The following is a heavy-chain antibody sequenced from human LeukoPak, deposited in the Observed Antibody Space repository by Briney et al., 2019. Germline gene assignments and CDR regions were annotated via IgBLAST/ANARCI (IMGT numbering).Heavy chain of an antibody. CDR2: INPNSGGT. CDR1: GYTFTGYY. J-gene: IGHJ4*02. Sequence: ASVKVSCKASGYTFTGYYMHWVRQAPGQGLEWMGWINPNSGGTNYAQKFQGRVTMTTDTSTSTAYMELRSLRSDDTAVYYCARDVWELQVIDYWGQGTLVTVSS. D-gene: IGHD1-26*01. V-gene: IGHV1-2*02. CDR3: ARDVWELQVIDY.